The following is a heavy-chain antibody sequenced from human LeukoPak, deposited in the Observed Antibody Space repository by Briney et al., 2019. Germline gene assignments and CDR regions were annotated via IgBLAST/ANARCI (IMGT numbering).Heavy chain of an antibody. CDR1: GYTFNNYG. CDR3: AREGGVVPAALDAFDI. D-gene: IGHD2-2*01. Sequence: ASVKVSCKASGYTFNNYGISWVRQAPGQGLEWMGRISAYNGNTNYAQKLQGRVTMTTDTSTSTAYMELRSLRSDDTAVYYCAREGGVVPAALDAFDIWGQGTMVTASS. J-gene: IGHJ3*02. CDR2: ISAYNGNT. V-gene: IGHV1-18*01.